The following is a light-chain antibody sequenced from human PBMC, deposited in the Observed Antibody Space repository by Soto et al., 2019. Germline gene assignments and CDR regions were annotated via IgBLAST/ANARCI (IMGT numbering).Light chain of an antibody. CDR1: ETIESY. V-gene: IGKV1-39*01. Sequence: DIQMTKSQSSLFASVGEKLPITCGAIETIESYLNGYKQKPGKAPRLMIYVASSLQSGAPSRFSGSGSGTDFTLTISSLQPEDFATYYCQQSYSSLLTFGQGTRLEIK. CDR3: QQSYSSLLT. CDR2: VAS. J-gene: IGKJ5*01.